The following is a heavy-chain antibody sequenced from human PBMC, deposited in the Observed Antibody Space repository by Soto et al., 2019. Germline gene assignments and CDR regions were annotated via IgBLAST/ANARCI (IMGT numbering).Heavy chain of an antibody. CDR2: IFTRDSET. CDR3: ARGYFDSGHGYDL. Sequence: PGECLNLSCSGHGNLFANDWIGWVRQTPGKGLEWMGLIFTRDSETKTSPSFQGHVSFSVDNSINTVYLQWTSLKTTDTGIYFCARGYFDSGHGYDLWGQGTLVTVSS. D-gene: IGHD3-10*01. J-gene: IGHJ5*02. V-gene: IGHV5-51*01. CDR1: GNLFANDW.